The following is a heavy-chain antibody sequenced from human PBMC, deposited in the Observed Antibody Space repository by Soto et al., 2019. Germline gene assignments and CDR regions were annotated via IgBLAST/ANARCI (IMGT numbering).Heavy chain of an antibody. CDR3: AKDSRFLEWFKYYYYGMDV. CDR1: GFTFSSYG. J-gene: IGHJ6*02. D-gene: IGHD3-3*01. Sequence: GGSLRLSCAASGFTFSSYGMHWVRQAPGKGLEWVAVISYDGSNKYYADSVKGRFTISRDNSKNTLYLQMNSLRAEDTAVYYCAKDSRFLEWFKYYYYGMDVWGQGTTVTVS. CDR2: ISYDGSNK. V-gene: IGHV3-30*18.